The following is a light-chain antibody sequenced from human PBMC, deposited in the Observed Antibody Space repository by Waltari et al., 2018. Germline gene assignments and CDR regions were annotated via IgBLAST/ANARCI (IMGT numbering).Light chain of an antibody. Sequence: QSALTQPASVSGSPGQSITISCTGTRSDVGGYNYDSWYQQHPGKAPKLMIYDVRNRPSGVSNRFSGSKSGNTASLTISGLQAEDEADYYCSSYTSSSTWVFGGGTKLTVL. CDR2: DVR. V-gene: IGLV2-14*03. CDR1: RSDVGGYNY. CDR3: SSYTSSSTWV. J-gene: IGLJ3*02.